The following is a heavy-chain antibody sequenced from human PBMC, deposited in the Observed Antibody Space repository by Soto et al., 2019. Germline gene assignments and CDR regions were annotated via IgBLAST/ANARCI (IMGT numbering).Heavy chain of an antibody. D-gene: IGHD3-3*01. V-gene: IGHV1-3*01. CDR2: INAGNGNT. CDR3: ARLVGYYAPLDV. Sequence: ASVKVSCKASGYTFTSYAMHWVRQAPGQRLEWMGWINAGNGNTKYSQKFQGRVTITRDTSASTAYMEMSSLRSEDTAVYYCARLVGYYAPLDVWGQGTTVTVSS. CDR1: GYTFTSYA. J-gene: IGHJ6*02.